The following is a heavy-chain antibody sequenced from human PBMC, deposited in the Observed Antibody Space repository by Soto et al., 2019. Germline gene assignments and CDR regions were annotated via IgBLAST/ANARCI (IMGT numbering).Heavy chain of an antibody. CDR1: GFTFSSYG. CDR2: ISYDGSNK. V-gene: IGHV3-30*03. CDR3: ARLTYYYGSGSYYPDY. Sequence: GGSLRLSCAASGFTFSSYGMHWVRQAPGKGLEWVAVISYDGSNKYYADSVKGRFTISRDNSKNTLYLQMNSLRAEDTAVYYCARLTYYYGSGSYYPDYWSQGTLVTVSS. D-gene: IGHD3-10*01. J-gene: IGHJ4*02.